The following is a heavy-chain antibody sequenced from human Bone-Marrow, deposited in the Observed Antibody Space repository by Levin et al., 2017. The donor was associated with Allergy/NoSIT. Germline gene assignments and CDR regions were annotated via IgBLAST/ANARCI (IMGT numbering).Heavy chain of an antibody. CDR2: ISASGGST. CDR1: GFMFSTYA. Sequence: PGGSLRLSCAASGFMFSTYAMSWVRQAPGKGLEWVSGISASGGSTFYADSMKGRFTISRDNSKNTLYLQMNSLRAEDTALYYCAKDVGVGYSKYYFDHWGQGGLVTVSS. CDR3: AKDVGVGYSKYYFDH. D-gene: IGHD3-22*01. J-gene: IGHJ4*02. V-gene: IGHV3-23*01.